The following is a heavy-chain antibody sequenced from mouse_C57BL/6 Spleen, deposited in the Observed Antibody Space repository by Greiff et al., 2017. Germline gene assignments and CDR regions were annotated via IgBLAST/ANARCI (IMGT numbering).Heavy chain of an antibody. V-gene: IGHV1-54*01. J-gene: IGHJ4*01. CDR1: GYAFTNYL. Sequence: VQLQQSGAELVRPGTSVTVSCKASGYAFTNYLIEWVKQRPGQGLEWIGVINPGSGGTNYSEKFKGKATLTADKSSSTAYMQLSSLTSEDSAVYFCARSYSNLYYAMDYWGQGTSVTVSS. CDR3: ARSYSNLYYAMDY. D-gene: IGHD2-5*01. CDR2: INPGSGGT.